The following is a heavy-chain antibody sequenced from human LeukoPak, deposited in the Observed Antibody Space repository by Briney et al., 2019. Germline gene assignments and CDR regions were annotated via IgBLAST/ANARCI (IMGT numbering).Heavy chain of an antibody. J-gene: IGHJ5*02. CDR1: GYSISSGYY. CDR3: ARDISSGFTT. CDR2: IYYTGST. D-gene: IGHD6-19*01. V-gene: IGHV4-61*01. Sequence: SETLSLTCTVSGYSISSGYYWGWIRQPPGKGLEWIGYIYYTGSTNYNSSLKSRVTISVDTSKNQFSLKLSSVTAADTAVYYCARDISSGFTTWGQGTLVTVSS.